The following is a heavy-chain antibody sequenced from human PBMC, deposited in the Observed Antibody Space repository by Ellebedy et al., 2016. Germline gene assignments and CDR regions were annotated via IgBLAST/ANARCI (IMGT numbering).Heavy chain of an antibody. CDR2: IYPGDSDT. D-gene: IGHD1-26*01. J-gene: IGHJ4*02. Sequence: GESLKISXKASGYSFTSYWIGWVRQMPGKGLEWMGIIYPGDSDTRYSPSFQGQVTISADKSISTAYLQWSSLKASDTAMYYCARHADYSGSSSNWGQGTLDTVSS. CDR1: GYSFTSYW. V-gene: IGHV5-51*01. CDR3: ARHADYSGSSSN.